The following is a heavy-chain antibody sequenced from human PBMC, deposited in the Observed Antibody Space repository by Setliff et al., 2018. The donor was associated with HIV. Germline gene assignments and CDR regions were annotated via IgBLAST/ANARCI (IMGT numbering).Heavy chain of an antibody. CDR2: IYTRGGA. CDR3: ARAWRLVPLEVPGAYDY. CDR1: GDSIDKGSDY. D-gene: IGHD3-3*01. Sequence: PSETLSLTCSVTGDSIDKGSDYWAWLRQPAGKGLQWIGQIYTRGGATYNPSLKSRVTISLAASKNRFSLRLNSVTAADTAVYFCARAWRLVPLEVPGAYDYWGQGALVTVSS. J-gene: IGHJ4*02. V-gene: IGHV4-61*09.